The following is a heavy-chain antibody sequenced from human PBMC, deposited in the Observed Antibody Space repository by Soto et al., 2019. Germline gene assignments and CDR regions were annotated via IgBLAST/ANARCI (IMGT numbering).Heavy chain of an antibody. Sequence: GASVKVSCKASGYTFTSYAMHWVRQAPGQRLEWMGWINAGNGNTKYSQKFQGRVTITRDTSASTAYMELSSLRSEDTAEYYCARSTREIAAAGTVRFDPWGQGTLVTVSS. CDR3: ARSTREIAAAGTVRFDP. CDR1: GYTFTSYA. J-gene: IGHJ5*02. D-gene: IGHD6-13*01. CDR2: INAGNGNT. V-gene: IGHV1-3*01.